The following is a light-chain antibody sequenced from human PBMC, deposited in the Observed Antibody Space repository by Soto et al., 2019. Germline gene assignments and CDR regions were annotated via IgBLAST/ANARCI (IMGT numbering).Light chain of an antibody. V-gene: IGKV3-20*01. J-gene: IGKJ1*01. CDR1: QGLXSSY. Sequence: EIGLTQWAGALSLSPGERATLSCRASQGLXSSYLAWYQQKPGQAPRLRXACASSSANGSPDSLSGSGSGTDFTRTISRREPDDCDWYYWQQYGSATCTFGQGTKVDIK. CDR3: QQYGSATCT. CDR2: CAS.